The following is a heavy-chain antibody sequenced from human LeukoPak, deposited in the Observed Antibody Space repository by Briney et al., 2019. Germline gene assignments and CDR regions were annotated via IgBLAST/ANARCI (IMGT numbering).Heavy chain of an antibody. CDR3: ARVAGGDWYYFDF. D-gene: IGHD2-21*02. Sequence: GASVKVSCKASGYTFTAYYMHWVRQAPGQGLEWMGWINLNSGGTNYAQELQGRVTMTRDTSISAAYMELSRLGSDDTAVYYCARVAGGDWYYFDFWGQGTLVTVSS. J-gene: IGHJ4*02. CDR1: GYTFTAYY. V-gene: IGHV1-2*02. CDR2: INLNSGGT.